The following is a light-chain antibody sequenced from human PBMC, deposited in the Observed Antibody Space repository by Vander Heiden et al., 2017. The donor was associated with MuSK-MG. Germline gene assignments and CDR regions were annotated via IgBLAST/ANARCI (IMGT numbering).Light chain of an antibody. CDR1: QSVSSSY. CDR2: GAS. CDR3: QQYGSSPMCI. V-gene: IGKV3-20*01. Sequence: EIVLTQSPGTLSLSPVERATLSCSASQSVSSSYLARKTQKPGQAPRLLIYGASSRASGIPDRFSGSRYGTDFTLTISRREPEDSAVYYCQQYGSSPMCIFGQVTKLEIK. J-gene: IGKJ2*04.